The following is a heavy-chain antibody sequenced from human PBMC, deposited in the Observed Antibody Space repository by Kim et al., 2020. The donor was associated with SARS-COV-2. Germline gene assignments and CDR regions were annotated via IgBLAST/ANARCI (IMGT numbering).Heavy chain of an antibody. CDR2: ISNSASDT. CDR1: GFTFSSYA. J-gene: IGHJ4*02. D-gene: IGHD5-12*01. Sequence: GGSLRLSCEASGFTFSSYAMSWVRQAPGKGLQWVSAISNSASDTFYSDSVEGRFTISRDNSKNTLYLQMDNLRGEDTALYYCAKRSSSYSLGRRIAFDSWGQGTLVTVSS. CDR3: AKRSSSYSLGRRIAFDS. V-gene: IGHV3-23*01.